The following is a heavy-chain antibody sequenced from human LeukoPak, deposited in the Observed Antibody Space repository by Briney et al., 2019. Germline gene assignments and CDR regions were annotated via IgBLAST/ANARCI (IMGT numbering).Heavy chain of an antibody. J-gene: IGHJ4*02. Sequence: PGGSLRLSCAASGFTFDDYAMHWVRQAPGKGLEWVSGISWNSGSIGYADSVQGRFTISRDNAKNSLYLQMNSLRAEDTALYYCAKDRPGSSGWYGSFDYWGQGTLVTVSS. V-gene: IGHV3-9*01. CDR2: ISWNSGSI. D-gene: IGHD6-19*01. CDR1: GFTFDDYA. CDR3: AKDRPGSSGWYGSFDY.